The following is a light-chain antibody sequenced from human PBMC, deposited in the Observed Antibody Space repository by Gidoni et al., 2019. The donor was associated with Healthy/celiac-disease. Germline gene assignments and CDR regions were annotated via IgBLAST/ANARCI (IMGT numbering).Light chain of an antibody. J-gene: IGKJ2*04. CDR2: WAS. Sequence: PDSLAVSLGERATINCKSSQSVLYSSTNKNYLAWYQQKPGQPPKLLIYWASTRESGVPDRFSGSGSGTDFTLTISSLQAEDVAVYYCQQYYSTPCSFGQGTKLEIK. V-gene: IGKV4-1*01. CDR3: QQYYSTPCS. CDR1: QSVLYSSTNKNY.